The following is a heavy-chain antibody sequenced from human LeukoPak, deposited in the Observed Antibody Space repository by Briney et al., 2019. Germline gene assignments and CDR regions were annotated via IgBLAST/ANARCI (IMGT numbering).Heavy chain of an antibody. CDR2: IYYSGST. J-gene: IGHJ6*02. CDR3: ARVALGECGGDCYPWLYYGMDV. Sequence: SETLSLTCTVSGGSISSYYWSWIRQPPGKGLEWIGYIYYSGSTNYNPSLKSRVTISVDTSKNQFSLKLSSVTAADTAVYYCARVALGECGGDCYPWLYYGMDVWGQGTTVTVSS. V-gene: IGHV4-59*01. CDR1: GGSISSYY. D-gene: IGHD2-21*02.